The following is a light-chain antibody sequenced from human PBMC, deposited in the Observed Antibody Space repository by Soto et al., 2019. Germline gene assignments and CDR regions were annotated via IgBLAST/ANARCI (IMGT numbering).Light chain of an antibody. CDR1: SSDVGSYNL. V-gene: IGLV2-23*02. Sequence: QSALTQPASVSGSPGQSITISCTGTSSDVGSYNLVSWYQQHPGKAPKLMIYEVTKRPSGVSNRFSGSKSGNTASLTISGLQAEDEAEYYCCSYAAPSTFAFGTGTKVTVL. CDR2: EVT. J-gene: IGLJ1*01. CDR3: CSYAAPSTFA.